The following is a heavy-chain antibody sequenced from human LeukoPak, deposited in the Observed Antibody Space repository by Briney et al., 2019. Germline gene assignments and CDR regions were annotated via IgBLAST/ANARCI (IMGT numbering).Heavy chain of an antibody. CDR2: INPNGGGT. V-gene: IGHV1-2*02. Sequence: ASVTVSCKASGYTFTTYFFHWVRHAPGHGLEWMGWINPNGGGTRYAQKFQGRVTMTRDTSISTTYMELTRLSSDDTAVYYCARNGRGTYDYWGQGTLVTVSS. D-gene: IGHD3-16*01. CDR1: GYTFTTYF. CDR3: ARNGRGTYDY. J-gene: IGHJ4*02.